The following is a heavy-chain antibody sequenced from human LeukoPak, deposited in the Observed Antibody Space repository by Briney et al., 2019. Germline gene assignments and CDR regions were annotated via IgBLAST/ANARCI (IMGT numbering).Heavy chain of an antibody. Sequence: PGGSLRPSCTASGFTFSSYGMHWVRQAPGKGLEWVSSISSSSSYIYYVDSVKGRFTISRDNAKNSLYLQMNSLRAEDTAVYYCARAGVTGRAEYFQHWGQGTLVTVSS. J-gene: IGHJ1*01. V-gene: IGHV3-21*01. CDR3: ARAGVTGRAEYFQH. CDR2: ISSSSSYI. D-gene: IGHD3-3*01. CDR1: GFTFSSYG.